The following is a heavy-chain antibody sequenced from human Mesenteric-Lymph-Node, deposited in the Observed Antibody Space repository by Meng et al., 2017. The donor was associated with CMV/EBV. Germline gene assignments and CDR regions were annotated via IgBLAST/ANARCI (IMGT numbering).Heavy chain of an antibody. D-gene: IGHD3-3*02. Sequence: CKTSGYTFTRYGIGWVRQAPGQGLEWMGWISAYNGNTHYAQNFQGRVTMATDTSTGTAYMDLRSLTSDDTAVYYCARVTFADNWFDPWGQGTLVTVSS. V-gene: IGHV1-18*01. CDR1: GYTFTRYG. J-gene: IGHJ5*02. CDR2: ISAYNGNT. CDR3: ARVTFADNWFDP.